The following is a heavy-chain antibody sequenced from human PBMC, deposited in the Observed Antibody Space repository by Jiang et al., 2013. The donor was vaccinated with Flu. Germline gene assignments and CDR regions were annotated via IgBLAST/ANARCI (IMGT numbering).Heavy chain of an antibody. Sequence: GAEVKKPGASMRVSCKASAYSFTNYYMHWVRQAPGQGLEWMGVINPSGGSTFYAQVFHGRVTMTRDTSTSTIYMELTSLRSEDTAVYYCALGWALVRGVPNNYFDNWGQGTLVTVSS. CDR2: INPSGGST. J-gene: IGHJ4*02. V-gene: IGHV1-46*03. CDR1: AYSFTNYY. D-gene: IGHD3-10*01. CDR3: ALGWALVRGVPNNYFDN.